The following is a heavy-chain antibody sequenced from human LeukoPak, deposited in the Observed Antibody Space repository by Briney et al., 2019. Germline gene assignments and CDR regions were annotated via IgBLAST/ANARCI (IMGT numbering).Heavy chain of an antibody. J-gene: IGHJ3*01. CDR2: INPYSGGT. D-gene: IGHD2/OR15-2a*01. V-gene: IGHV1-2*02. Sequence: GASVKVSCKASVYTFTGYYMHWVRQAPGQGLEWMGWINPYSGGTNNAQEFQGRVTMTRDTSISTAYMELSRLRSDDTAVYYCARTFYDTLDSDAFDFWGQGTMAIVSS. CDR3: ARTFYDTLDSDAFDF. CDR1: VYTFTGYY.